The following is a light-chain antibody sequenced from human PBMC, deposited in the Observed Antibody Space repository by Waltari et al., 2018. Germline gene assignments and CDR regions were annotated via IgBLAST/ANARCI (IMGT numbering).Light chain of an antibody. CDR2: DAS. CDR1: QTISRH. V-gene: IGKV1-39*01. CDR3: QQSYRTPYT. J-gene: IGKJ2*01. Sequence: DIQMTQSPASLSASVGDRLTITCRASQTISRHLNWYQQKPGHAPDLLIFDASNLPGGVPVRFSGSGSGTDFTLTINSLQPEDIATYYCQQSYRTPYTFGLGTKLQI.